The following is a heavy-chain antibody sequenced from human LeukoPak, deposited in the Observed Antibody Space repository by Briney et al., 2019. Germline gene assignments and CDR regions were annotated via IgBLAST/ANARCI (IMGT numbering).Heavy chain of an antibody. J-gene: IGHJ4*02. CDR3: AREGSYCVGGDCYSFDF. D-gene: IGHD2-21*02. CDR1: GYRFISNY. V-gene: IGHV1-2*02. Sequence: ASVTVSCKASGYRFISNYIQWVRQAPGLGPAWMGWMHPGNGNTRYAEKFQGRVTMTRDTSINTAYLDLSSLRSDDTAVYYCAREGSYCVGGDCYSFDFWGQGTLITVSS. CDR2: MHPGNGNT.